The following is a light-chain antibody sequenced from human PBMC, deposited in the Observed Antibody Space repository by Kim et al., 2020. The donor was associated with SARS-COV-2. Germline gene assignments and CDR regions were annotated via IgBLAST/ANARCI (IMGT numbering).Light chain of an antibody. J-gene: IGKJ2*03. CDR1: QSVSTS. CDR2: AVS. V-gene: IGKV1-39*01. CDR3: QQCHGFPYS. Sequence: DIQMIQSPSSLSASVGNRVTITCRASQSVSTSLNWYQQQPGKAPKLLIYAVSSLQSGVPSRFSGSGSGTDFSLTISSLQREDSAIYYCQQCHGFPYSFSQRTKLEI.